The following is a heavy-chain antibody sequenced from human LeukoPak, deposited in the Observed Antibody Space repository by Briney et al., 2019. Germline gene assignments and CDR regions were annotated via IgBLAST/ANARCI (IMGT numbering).Heavy chain of an antibody. CDR3: ARRIHSSGPMWFDP. CDR1: GGSISSSIYY. V-gene: IGHV4-39*01. D-gene: IGHD3-22*01. Sequence: SETLSLTCSVSGGSISSSIYYWGWIRQPPGKGLEWIGSIYYSGSTYCNPSLKSRVTISVDTSKNQFSLKLSSVTAADTAVYYCARRIHSSGPMWFDPWGQGTLVTVSS. J-gene: IGHJ5*02. CDR2: IYYSGST.